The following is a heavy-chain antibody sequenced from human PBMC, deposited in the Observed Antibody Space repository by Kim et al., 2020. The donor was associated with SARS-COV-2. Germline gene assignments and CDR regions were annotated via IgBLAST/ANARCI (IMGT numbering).Heavy chain of an antibody. D-gene: IGHD3-10*01. Sequence: SETLSLTCAVYGGSFSGYYWSWIRQPPGKGLEWIGEINHSGSTNYNPSLKSRVTISVDTSKNQFSLKLSSVTAADTAVYYCARGGGFGELSIAPFDPWGQGTLVTVSS. J-gene: IGHJ5*02. CDR2: INHSGST. CDR3: ARGGGFGELSIAPFDP. CDR1: GGSFSGYY. V-gene: IGHV4-34*01.